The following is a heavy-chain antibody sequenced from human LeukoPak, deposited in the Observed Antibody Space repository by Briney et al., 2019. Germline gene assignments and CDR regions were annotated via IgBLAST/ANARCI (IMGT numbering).Heavy chain of an antibody. CDR2: ISNSSSYI. V-gene: IGHV3-21*01. CDR3: ARDLSGSSSWYA. Sequence: GGSLRLSCAASGFTFSSYSMNWVRQAPGKGLEWVSSISNSSSYIYYADSVKGRFTISRDNAKNSLYLQMNSLRAEDTAVYYCARDLSGSSSWYAWGQGTLVTVSS. J-gene: IGHJ5*02. CDR1: GFTFSSYS. D-gene: IGHD6-13*01.